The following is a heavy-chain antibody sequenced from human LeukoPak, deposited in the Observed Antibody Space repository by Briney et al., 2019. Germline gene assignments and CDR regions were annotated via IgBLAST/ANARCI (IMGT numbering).Heavy chain of an antibody. V-gene: IGHV1-18*01. J-gene: IGHJ4*02. CDR3: ARDRYHDSSGYYDT. Sequence: ASVKVSCKASGYTFTSYGISWVRQAPGQGLEWMGWISAYNGNTNYAQKLQGRVTMTTDTSTSTAYMELRSLRSDDTAVYYCARDRYHDSSGYYDTWGQGTLVTVSS. CDR1: GYTFTSYG. CDR2: ISAYNGNT. D-gene: IGHD3-22*01.